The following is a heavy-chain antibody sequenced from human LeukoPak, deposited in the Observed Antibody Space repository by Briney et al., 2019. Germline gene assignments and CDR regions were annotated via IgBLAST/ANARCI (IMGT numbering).Heavy chain of an antibody. D-gene: IGHD3-22*01. Sequence: SETLSLTCTVSGGSISSYYWGWIRQPPGKGLEWIGSIYYSGSTYYNPSLKSRVTISVDTSKNQFSLKLSSVTAADTAVYYCARTYLTYYDSSGFEYWGQGTLVTVSS. V-gene: IGHV4-39*07. J-gene: IGHJ4*02. CDR2: IYYSGST. CDR3: ARTYLTYYDSSGFEY. CDR1: GGSISSYY.